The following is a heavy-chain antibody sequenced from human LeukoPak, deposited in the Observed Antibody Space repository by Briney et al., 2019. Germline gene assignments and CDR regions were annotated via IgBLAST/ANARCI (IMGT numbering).Heavy chain of an antibody. J-gene: IGHJ5*02. CDR3: ARGHCSGGSCYRLYNWFDP. CDR1: GGTFSSYA. V-gene: IGHV1-69*06. D-gene: IGHD2-15*01. CDR2: IIPIFGTA. Sequence: GSSVKVSSKASGGTFSSYAISWVRQAPGQGLEWMGGIIPIFGTANYAQKFQGRVTITADKSTSTSYMELSSLRSEDTAVYYCARGHCSGGSCYRLYNWFDPWGQGTLVTVSS.